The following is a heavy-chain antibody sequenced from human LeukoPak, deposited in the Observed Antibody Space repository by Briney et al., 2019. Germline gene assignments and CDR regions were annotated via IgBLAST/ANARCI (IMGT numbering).Heavy chain of an antibody. D-gene: IGHD3-10*01. CDR2: ISGSGGNT. V-gene: IGHV3-23*01. CDR1: GFTFSSYA. J-gene: IGHJ4*02. Sequence: GGSLRLSCAASGFTFSSYAMSWVRQAPGKGLEWVSAISGSGGNTYYADSVKGRLTISRDNSKNTLYLQMNSLRAEDTAIYYCAKAFGELSGYFDCWGQGTLVTVSS. CDR3: AKAFGELSGYFDC.